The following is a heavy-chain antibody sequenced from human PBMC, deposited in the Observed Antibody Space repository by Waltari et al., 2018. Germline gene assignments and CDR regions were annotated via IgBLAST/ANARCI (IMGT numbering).Heavy chain of an antibody. V-gene: IGHV4-34*01. D-gene: IGHD2-2*01. CDR3: ARGACSDTSCYANYYYMDV. CDR2: INRGGST. CDR1: GGSFRDSY. Sequence: QVQLQQWGAGLLKPSETLSLTCAVYGGSFRDSYWTWLRQSPGKGLEWIGEINRGGSTNYKASLKGRVTISVDSSKTQFSLRLTSVAAADTAVYYCARGACSDTSCYANYYYMDVWGKGTAVTVSS. J-gene: IGHJ6*03.